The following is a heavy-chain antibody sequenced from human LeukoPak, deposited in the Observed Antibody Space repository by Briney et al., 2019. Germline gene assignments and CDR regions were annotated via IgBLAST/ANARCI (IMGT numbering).Heavy chain of an antibody. D-gene: IGHD3-10*01. V-gene: IGHV1-69*13. Sequence: GASVKVSCKASGGTFSSYAISWVRQAPGQGLEWVGGIILIFGTANYAQKFQGRVTITADESTNTAYMELSSLRSEDTAVYYCATADYYDSGSPLPWGQGTLVTVSS. CDR1: GGTFSSYA. J-gene: IGHJ4*02. CDR3: ATADYYDSGSPLP. CDR2: IILIFGTA.